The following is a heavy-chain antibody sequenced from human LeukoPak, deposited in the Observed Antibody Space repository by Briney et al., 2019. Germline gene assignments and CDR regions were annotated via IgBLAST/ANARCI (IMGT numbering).Heavy chain of an antibody. CDR2: IYTSGST. CDR1: GGSISSYY. J-gene: IGHJ3*02. D-gene: IGHD3-16*01. Sequence: PETLSLTCTVSGGSISSYYSSWIRQPAGKGLEWIGRIYTSGSTNYNPSLKSRVTMSVDTSKNQFSLKLSSVTAADTAVYYCARGNPAPVNYVWGSYAFDIWGQGTMVTVSS. CDR3: ARGNPAPVNYVWGSYAFDI. V-gene: IGHV4-4*07.